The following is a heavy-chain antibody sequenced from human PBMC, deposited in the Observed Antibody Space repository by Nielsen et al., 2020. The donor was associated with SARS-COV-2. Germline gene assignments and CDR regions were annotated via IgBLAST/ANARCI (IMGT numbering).Heavy chain of an antibody. J-gene: IGHJ4*02. D-gene: IGHD3-22*01. CDR2: IKQDGSDK. Sequence: VRQAPGKGLEWVANIKQDGSDKYYVDSVKGRFTISRDNAKNSLYLQINSLRAEDTAVYYCARPTYYYDSSGYYYESFDYWGQGTLVTVSS. CDR3: ARPTYYYDSSGYYYESFDY. V-gene: IGHV3-7*01.